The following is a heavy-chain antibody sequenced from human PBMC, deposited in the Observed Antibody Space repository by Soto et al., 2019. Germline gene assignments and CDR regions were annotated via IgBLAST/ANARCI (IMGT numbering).Heavy chain of an antibody. Sequence: LETLRLTWTVSDGTIINLSYYRSWIRQPPGKGLEWIGYIYYSGSTNYNPSLKSRVTISVDTSKNQFSLKLSSVTAADTAVYYCARLWFGEPVDYWGQGTLVTVSS. D-gene: IGHD3-10*01. J-gene: IGHJ4*02. CDR1: DGTIINLSYY. V-gene: IGHV4-61*01. CDR2: IYYSGST. CDR3: ARLWFGEPVDY.